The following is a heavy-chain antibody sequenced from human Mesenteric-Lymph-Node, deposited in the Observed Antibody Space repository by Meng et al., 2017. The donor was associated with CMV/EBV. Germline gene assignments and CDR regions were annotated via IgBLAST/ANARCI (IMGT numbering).Heavy chain of an antibody. V-gene: IGHV1-2*02. CDR1: GYTFTGYY. D-gene: IGHD2-15*01. Sequence: ASVKVSCKASGYTFTGYYIHWVRQAPGQGLEWMGWINPNSGGTNYAQKFQGRVTMTRDTAISTAYMELSSLRSEDTAVYYCARAPAAATYNWFDPWGQGTLVTVSS. CDR3: ARAPAAATYNWFDP. J-gene: IGHJ5*02. CDR2: INPNSGGT.